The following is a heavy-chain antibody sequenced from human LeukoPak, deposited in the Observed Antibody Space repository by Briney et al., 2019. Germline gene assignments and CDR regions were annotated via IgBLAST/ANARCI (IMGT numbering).Heavy chain of an antibody. CDR1: GFIFSTYE. J-gene: IGHJ4*02. CDR2: ISSSGSTI. V-gene: IGHV3-48*03. Sequence: GGSLRLSCAASGFIFSTYEMNWVRQAPGKGLEWVSYISSSGSTIYYADSVKGRFTISRDNAKNSLYLQMNSLRAEDTAVYYCARVSGSYSNFLDYWGQGTLVTVSS. D-gene: IGHD1-26*01. CDR3: ARVSGSYSNFLDY.